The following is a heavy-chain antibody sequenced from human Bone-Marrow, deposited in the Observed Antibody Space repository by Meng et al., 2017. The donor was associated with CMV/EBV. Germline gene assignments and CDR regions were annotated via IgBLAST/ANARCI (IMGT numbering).Heavy chain of an antibody. CDR3: ARRYFDY. Sequence: SLRLSCAASGITFSRYWRHWVRQARGKGVEWVANIKQDGSGRYYVDSVKGRFTISRDNAKNSLYLQMNSLRAKDTAVYYCARRYFDYWGQGTLVTVSS. V-gene: IGHV3-7*03. CDR1: GITFSRYW. CDR2: IKQDGSGR. J-gene: IGHJ4*02.